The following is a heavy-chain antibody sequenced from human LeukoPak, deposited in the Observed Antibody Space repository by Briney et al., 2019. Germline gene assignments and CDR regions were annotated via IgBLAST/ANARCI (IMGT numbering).Heavy chain of an antibody. CDR3: ARVFEYSTSRGYFDY. CDR2: LYSAGAT. D-gene: IGHD6-6*01. CDR1: GFVFSSYG. J-gene: IGHJ4*02. V-gene: IGHV3-53*01. Sequence: GGSLRLSCAASGFVFSSYGMHWVRQAPGKGLEWVSLLYSAGATYYADSVKGRFTISRDNSRNTLYLQMNSLTAEDTAVYYCARVFEYSTSRGYFDYWGQGTLVTVSS.